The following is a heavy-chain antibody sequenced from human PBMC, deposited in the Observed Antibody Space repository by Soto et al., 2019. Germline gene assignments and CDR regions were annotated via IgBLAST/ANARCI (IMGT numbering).Heavy chain of an antibody. Sequence: SETLSLTCAVFGDSRNTNNWWSWVRQTPGKGLEWIGEIHHNGSTNYNPSLKSRVTISVDTSRNQFSLKLYSVTAADTAVYYCARVPVRVRGFDYWGQGTLVTVSS. CDR1: GDSRNTNNW. J-gene: IGHJ4*02. CDR2: IHHNGST. V-gene: IGHV4-4*02. D-gene: IGHD3-10*01. CDR3: ARVPVRVRGFDY.